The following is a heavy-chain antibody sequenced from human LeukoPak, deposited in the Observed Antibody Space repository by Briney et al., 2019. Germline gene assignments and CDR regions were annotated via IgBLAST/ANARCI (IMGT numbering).Heavy chain of an antibody. J-gene: IGHJ6*02. CDR1: ARTFSSYA. Sequence: ASVNLSCKASARTFSSYAISWVRQAPGQGLEWIGRIIPIFCIANYTHKFQGRVTITADKSTSTAYMELSSLRSEDTAVYYCARINHYYDSSGYGNNYYYYGMDVWGQGTTVTVSS. CDR2: IIPIFCIA. D-gene: IGHD3-22*01. V-gene: IGHV1-69*04. CDR3: ARINHYYDSSGYGNNYYYYGMDV.